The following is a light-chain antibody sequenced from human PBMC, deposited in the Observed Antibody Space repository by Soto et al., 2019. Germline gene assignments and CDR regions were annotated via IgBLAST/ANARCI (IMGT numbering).Light chain of an antibody. CDR1: SSNIGAGYD. Sequence: QSVLTQPPSVSGAPGQRVTISCTGSSSNIGAGYDVHWYQQLPGTAPKLLIYGNSNRPSGVPDRFSGSKSGTSASLAITGLQAEDEADYYCQSYDSSLRGRVFGGGTKVTFL. CDR2: GNS. CDR3: QSYDSSLRGRV. V-gene: IGLV1-40*01. J-gene: IGLJ3*02.